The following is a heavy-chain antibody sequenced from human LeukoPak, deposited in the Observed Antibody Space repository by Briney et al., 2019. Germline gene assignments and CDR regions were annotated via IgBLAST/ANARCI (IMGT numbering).Heavy chain of an antibody. Sequence: ASVKVSCKASGGTFSSYAISWVRQAPGQGLEWMGRISAYNGNTNYAQKLQGRVTMTTDTSTSTAYMELRSLRSDDTAVYYCARVPPSAHQLLSSDYWGQGTQVTVSS. D-gene: IGHD2-2*01. CDR3: ARVPPSAHQLLSSDY. CDR2: ISAYNGNT. CDR1: GGTFSSYA. J-gene: IGHJ4*02. V-gene: IGHV1-18*01.